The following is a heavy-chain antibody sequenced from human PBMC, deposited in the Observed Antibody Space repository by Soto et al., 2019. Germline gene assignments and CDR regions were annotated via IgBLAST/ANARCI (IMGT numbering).Heavy chain of an antibody. D-gene: IGHD3-3*01. J-gene: IGHJ6*03. CDR1: GGSISSGGYY. Sequence: QVQLQESGPGLVKPSQTLSLTCTVSGGSISSGGYYWSWIRQHPGKGLEWIGYIYYSGSTYYNPSLKSRVTISVDPSKNQFSLKLSSVTAADTAVYYCARDRILRFLEWSNSQYYYYYYMDVWGKGTTVTVSS. CDR3: ARDRILRFLEWSNSQYYYYYYMDV. V-gene: IGHV4-31*03. CDR2: IYYSGST.